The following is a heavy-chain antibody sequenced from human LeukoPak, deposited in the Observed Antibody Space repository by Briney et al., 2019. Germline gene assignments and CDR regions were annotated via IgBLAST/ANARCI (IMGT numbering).Heavy chain of an antibody. D-gene: IGHD2-2*01. CDR3: AREGYCSSTSCSNGDFDY. J-gene: IGHJ4*02. CDR2: TYTSGST. V-gene: IGHV4-4*07. Sequence: SETLSLTCTVSGGSISSYYWSWIRQPAGKGLEWIGRTYTSGSTNYNPSLKSRVTMSVDTSKNQFSLKLSSVTAADTAVYYCAREGYCSSTSCSNGDFDYWGQGTLVTVSS. CDR1: GGSISSYY.